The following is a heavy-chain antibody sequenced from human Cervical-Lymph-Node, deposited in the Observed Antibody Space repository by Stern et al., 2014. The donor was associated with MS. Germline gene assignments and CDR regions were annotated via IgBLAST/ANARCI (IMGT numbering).Heavy chain of an antibody. CDR3: ARDKGMFFL. J-gene: IGHJ4*01. D-gene: IGHD2/OR15-2a*01. Sequence: QLQLQESGPGLVKPSETLSLTCTVSGGSITNYYLRWIRQPPGKGLEWIGYIYYSGSTNYNPSLKSRVTISVDTSKNQFSLKLSSVTAADTAVYYCARDKGMFFLWGQGTLVTVSS. CDR2: IYYSGST. CDR1: GGSITNYY. V-gene: IGHV4-59*01.